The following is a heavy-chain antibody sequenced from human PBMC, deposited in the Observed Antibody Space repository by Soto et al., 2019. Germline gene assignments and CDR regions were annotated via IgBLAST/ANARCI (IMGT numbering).Heavy chain of an antibody. CDR2: IYWDDDK. Sequence: QITLKESGPPLVKPTQTLTLTCTFSGFSLSTSGVGVAWIRQPPGKALEWLALIYWDDDKRYRPSLESRLTITKDTSKNQVVLTMTNMDSVDTATYYCAYLPCSGGSCYWFSFSGMDVWGLGITVTVSS. J-gene: IGHJ6*02. V-gene: IGHV2-5*02. CDR1: GFSLSTSGVG. D-gene: IGHD2-15*01. CDR3: AYLPCSGGSCYWFSFSGMDV.